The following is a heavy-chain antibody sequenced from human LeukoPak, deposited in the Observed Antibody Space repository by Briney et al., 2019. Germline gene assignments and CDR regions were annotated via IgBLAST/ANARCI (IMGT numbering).Heavy chain of an antibody. CDR1: GYSISSGYY. CDR3: ARDLPADYGDYQV. D-gene: IGHD4-17*01. Sequence: SETLSLTCTVSGYSISSGYYWGWIRQPPGKGLEWIGRIYHSGSTYYNPSLKSRVTISVDTSKNQFSLKLSSVTAADTAVYYCARDLPADYGDYQVWGKGTTVTVSS. J-gene: IGHJ6*04. V-gene: IGHV4-38-2*02. CDR2: IYHSGST.